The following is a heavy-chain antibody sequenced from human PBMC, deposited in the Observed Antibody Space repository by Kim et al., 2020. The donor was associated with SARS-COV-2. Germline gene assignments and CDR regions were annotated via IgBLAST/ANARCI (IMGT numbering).Heavy chain of an antibody. D-gene: IGHD2-2*01. Sequence: SVKVSCKASGGTFSSYAISWVRQAPGQGLEWMGGIIPIFGTANYTQKFQGRVTITADESTSTAYMELSSLRSEDTAVYYCASEEECSSTSCYHFFDYWGQGTLVTVSS. V-gene: IGHV1-69*13. CDR3: ASEEECSSTSCYHFFDY. CDR1: GGTFSSYA. J-gene: IGHJ4*02. CDR2: IIPIFGTA.